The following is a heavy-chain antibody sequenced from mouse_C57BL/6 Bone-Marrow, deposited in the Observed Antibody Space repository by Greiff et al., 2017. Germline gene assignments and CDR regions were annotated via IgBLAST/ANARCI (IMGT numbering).Heavy chain of an antibody. Sequence: DVKLVESGGGLVKPGGSLKLSCAASGFTFSSYTMSWVRQTPEKRLEWVATISGGGGNTYYPDSVKGRFTISRDNAKNTLYLQMSSLRSEDTALYSCASLYYYGSSYPPWFAYWGQGTLVTVSA. J-gene: IGHJ3*01. V-gene: IGHV5-9*01. CDR2: ISGGGGNT. CDR1: GFTFSSYT. D-gene: IGHD1-1*01. CDR3: ASLYYYGSSYPPWFAY.